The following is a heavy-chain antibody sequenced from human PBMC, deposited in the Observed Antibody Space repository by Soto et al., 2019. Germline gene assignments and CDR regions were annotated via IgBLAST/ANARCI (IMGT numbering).Heavy chain of an antibody. V-gene: IGHV6-1*01. CDR1: GASVSSKSAA. Sequence: PSQTRSLTCAIPGASVSSKSAAWNWIRQSPSRGLEWLGRTYYRSKWYNDYAVSVKSRITINPDTSKNHFSLHLNSVTPEDTAVYSCGTFLSTPSPYVCREGPTFIVSS. D-gene: IGHD2-2*01. CDR3: GTFLSTPSPYV. J-gene: IGHJ6*04. CDR2: TYYRSKWYN.